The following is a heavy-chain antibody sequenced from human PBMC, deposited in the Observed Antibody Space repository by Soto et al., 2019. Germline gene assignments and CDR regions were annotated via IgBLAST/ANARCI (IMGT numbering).Heavy chain of an antibody. J-gene: IGHJ4*02. D-gene: IGHD5-12*01. Sequence: QVQLVQSGAEVKKPGSSVKVSCKASVGTFSSYTISWVRQAPGQGLEWMGRIIPNLGIANYAQKFQGRVTITEDKSTSTAYMELSSLKSEDTAVYYCARDPSAYDLPAYWGQGTLVTVSS. CDR3: ARDPSAYDLPAY. V-gene: IGHV1-69*08. CDR2: IIPNLGIA. CDR1: VGTFSSYT.